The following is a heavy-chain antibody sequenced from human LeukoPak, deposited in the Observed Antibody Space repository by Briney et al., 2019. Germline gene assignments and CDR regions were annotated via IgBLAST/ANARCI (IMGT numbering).Heavy chain of an antibody. CDR2: ISSSGSTI. J-gene: IGHJ4*02. CDR3: ARSITYYDILTGYPHGPGFDY. CDR1: GFTFSSYE. Sequence: GGSLRLSCAASGFTFSSYEMNWVRQAPGKGLEWVSYISSSGSTIYYADSVKGRFTISRDNAKNSLYLQMNSLRAEDTAVYYCARSITYYDILTGYPHGPGFDYWGQGTLVTVSS. D-gene: IGHD3-9*01. V-gene: IGHV3-48*03.